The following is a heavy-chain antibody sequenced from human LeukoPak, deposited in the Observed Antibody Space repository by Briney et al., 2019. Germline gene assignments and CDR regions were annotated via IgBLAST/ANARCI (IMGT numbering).Heavy chain of an antibody. CDR2: IIPLFGTA. CDR1: GGTFSSYA. J-gene: IGHJ6*02. CDR3: ASRVEIGWDYYDSSGYHYGMDV. V-gene: IGHV1-69*13. Sequence: ASVKVSCKASGGTFSSYAISWVRQAPGQGLEWMGGIIPLFGTANYAQKFQGRVTITADESTSTAYMELSSLRSEDTAVYYCASRVEIGWDYYDSSGYHYGMDVWGQGTTVTVSS. D-gene: IGHD3-22*01.